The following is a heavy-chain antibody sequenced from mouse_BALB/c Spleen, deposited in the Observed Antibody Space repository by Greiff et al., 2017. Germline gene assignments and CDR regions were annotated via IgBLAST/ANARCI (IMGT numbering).Heavy chain of an antibody. Sequence: VQLQQSGAELAKPGASVKMSCKASGYTFTSYWMHWVKQRPGQGLEWIGYINPSTGYTEYNQKFKDKATLTADKSSSTAYMQLSSLTSEDSAVYYCARYYRYDVAWFAYWGQGTLVTVSA. J-gene: IGHJ3*01. D-gene: IGHD2-14*01. CDR1: GYTFTSYW. CDR3: ARYYRYDVAWFAY. CDR2: INPSTGYT. V-gene: IGHV1-7*01.